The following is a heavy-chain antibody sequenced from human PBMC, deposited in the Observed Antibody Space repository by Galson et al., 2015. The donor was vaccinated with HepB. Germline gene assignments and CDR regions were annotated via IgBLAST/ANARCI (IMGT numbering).Heavy chain of an antibody. CDR3: ARGFLEWLLPDYYYYGMDV. CDR1: GFTFSDYY. Sequence: LRLSCAASGFTFSDYYMSWIRQAPGKGLEWVSYISSSSSYTNYADSVKGRFTISRDNAKNSLYLQMNSLRAEDTAVYYCARGFLEWLLPDYYYYGMDVWGQGTTVTVSS. V-gene: IGHV3-11*06. CDR2: ISSSSSYT. J-gene: IGHJ6*02. D-gene: IGHD3-3*01.